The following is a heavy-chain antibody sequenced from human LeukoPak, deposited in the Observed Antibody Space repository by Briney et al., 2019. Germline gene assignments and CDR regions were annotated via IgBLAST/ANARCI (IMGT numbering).Heavy chain of an antibody. J-gene: IGHJ6*03. V-gene: IGHV3-43*01. D-gene: IGHD3-10*01. CDR1: GFTFDDYS. CDR2: ISWDGGTT. CDR3: AKGPSFKDYYHYYMDV. Sequence: GGSLRLSCAASGFTFDDYSLHWVRQVPGKGLEWISLISWDGGTTYSADSVKGRFTISRDNSKNSLYLQMNGLRAEDTALYYCAKGPSFKDYYHYYMDVWGKGTTVTVSS.